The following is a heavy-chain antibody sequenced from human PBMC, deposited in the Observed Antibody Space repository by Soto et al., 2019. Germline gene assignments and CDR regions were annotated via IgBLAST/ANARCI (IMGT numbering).Heavy chain of an antibody. Sequence: GGSLRLSCAASGFTFSSYAMSWVRQAPGKGLEWVSAISGSGGSTYYADSVKGRFTIFSDNSKNTLYLQMTSLRADATAVYSSAIRGGPEDFWSRYPHHMGVWGKGTPVTVFS. V-gene: IGHV3-23*01. CDR1: GFTFSSYA. CDR2: ISGSGGST. CDR3: AIRGGPEDFWSRYPHHMGV. J-gene: IGHJ6*03. D-gene: IGHD3-3*01.